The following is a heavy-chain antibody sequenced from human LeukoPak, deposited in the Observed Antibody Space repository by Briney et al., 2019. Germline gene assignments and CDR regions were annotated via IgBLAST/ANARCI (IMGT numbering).Heavy chain of an antibody. CDR3: TRDRAVTNPAFDY. D-gene: IGHD4-17*01. V-gene: IGHV3-49*03. CDR2: IRSKAYGGTT. J-gene: IGHJ4*02. CDR1: GFTFGDYA. Sequence: GGSLRLSCTASGFTFGDYAMSWFRQAPGKGLKWVGFIRSKAYGGTTECAASVKGRFTISRDDSKSIAYLQMNSLKTEDTAVYYCTRDRAVTNPAFDYWGQGTLVTVSS.